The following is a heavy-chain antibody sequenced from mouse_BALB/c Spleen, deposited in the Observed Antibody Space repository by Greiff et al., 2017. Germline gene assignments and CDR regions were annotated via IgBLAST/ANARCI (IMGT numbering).Heavy chain of an antibody. CDR1: GFTFSSFG. CDR3: ARDYGSPYYFDY. V-gene: IGHV5-17*02. D-gene: IGHD1-1*01. Sequence: EVHLVESGGGLVQPGGSRKLSCAASGFTFSSFGMHWVRQAPEKGLEWVAYISSGSSTIYYADTVKGRFTISRDNPKNTLFLQMTSLRSEDTAMYYCARDYGSPYYFDYWGQGTTLTVSS. J-gene: IGHJ2*01. CDR2: ISSGSSTI.